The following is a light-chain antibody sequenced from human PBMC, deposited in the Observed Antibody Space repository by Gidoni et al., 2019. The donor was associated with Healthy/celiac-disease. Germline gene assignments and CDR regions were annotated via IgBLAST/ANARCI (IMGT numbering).Light chain of an antibody. CDR3: QQYGSSPLYT. CDR2: GAS. J-gene: IGKJ2*01. CDR1: QSVSSSY. V-gene: IGKV3-20*01. Sequence: EIVLTQSPGTLSWSPGERATLSCRASQSVSSSYLAWYQQKHGQAPRLLIYGASSRSPGIPDRFSGSGSGTDVTLTISRLEPEDFAVYYCQQYGSSPLYTFGQGTKLEIK.